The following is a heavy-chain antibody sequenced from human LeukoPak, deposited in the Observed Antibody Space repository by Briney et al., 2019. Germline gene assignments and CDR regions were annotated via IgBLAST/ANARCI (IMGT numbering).Heavy chain of an antibody. J-gene: IGHJ4*02. CDR3: AKDSDYYGSGNFFDY. V-gene: IGHV3-48*01. D-gene: IGHD3-10*01. Sequence: GGSLRLSCAASGFTFSSYSMNWVRQAPGKGLEWVSYISSSSSTIYYADSVKGRFTISRDNSKNTLYLQMNSLRAEDTAVYYCAKDSDYYGSGNFFDYWGQGTLVTVSS. CDR2: ISSSSSTI. CDR1: GFTFSSYS.